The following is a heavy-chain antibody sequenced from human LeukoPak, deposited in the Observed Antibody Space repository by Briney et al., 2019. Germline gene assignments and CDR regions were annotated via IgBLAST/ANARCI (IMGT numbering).Heavy chain of an antibody. V-gene: IGHV4-59*01. J-gene: IGHJ1*01. CDR2: IYYSGST. CDR1: GGSISSYY. CDR3: ARGGWYPESFQH. D-gene: IGHD6-19*01. Sequence: PSETLSLTCTVSGGSISSYYWNWIRQPPGKVLDWIGYIYYSGSTNYNPSLKSRVTISVDTSKNQFSLKLSSVTAADTAVYYCARGGWYPESFQHWGQGALVTVSS.